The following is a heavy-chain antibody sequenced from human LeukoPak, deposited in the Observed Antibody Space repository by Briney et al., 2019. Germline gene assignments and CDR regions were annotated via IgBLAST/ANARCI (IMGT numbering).Heavy chain of an antibody. CDR3: AIAFYINDVAGVDY. D-gene: IGHD2/OR15-2a*01. CDR1: GFTFSSYA. V-gene: IGHV3-64D*09. CDR2: ISRNGGST. Sequence: GGSLRLSCSASGFTFSSYAMHWVRQAPGKGLECVSGISRNGGSTYYADSVKGRFIISRDNSKNTLYLQMSSLRTEDTAVYYCAIAFYINDVAGVDYWGQGTLVTVSS. J-gene: IGHJ4*02.